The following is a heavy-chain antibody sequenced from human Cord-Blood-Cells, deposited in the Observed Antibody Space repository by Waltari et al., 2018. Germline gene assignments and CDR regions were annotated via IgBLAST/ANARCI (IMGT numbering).Heavy chain of an antibody. V-gene: IGHV4-34*01. Sequence: QVQLQQWGAGLLKPSETLSLTCAVYGGSFSGYYWSWSRQPPGKGLEWIGEINHSGSTNYNPSLKSRVTISVDTSKNQFSLKLSSVTAADTAVYYCATGTVTDAFDIWGQGTMVTVSS. CDR3: ATGTVTDAFDI. J-gene: IGHJ3*02. D-gene: IGHD4-4*01. CDR2: INHSGST. CDR1: GGSFSGYY.